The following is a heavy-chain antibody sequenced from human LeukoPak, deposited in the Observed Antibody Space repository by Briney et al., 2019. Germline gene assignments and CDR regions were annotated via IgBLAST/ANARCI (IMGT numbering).Heavy chain of an antibody. CDR3: AKVAKVRGVISNWMRYYYYMDV. D-gene: IGHD3-10*01. CDR2: ISGSGGST. Sequence: QSGGSLRLSCAASGFTFSSYGMSWVRQAPGKGLEWVSAISGSGGSTYYADSVKGRFTISRDSSKNTLYLQMNSLRAEDTAVYYCAKVAKVRGVISNWMRYYYYMDVWGKGTTVTISS. V-gene: IGHV3-23*01. CDR1: GFTFSSYG. J-gene: IGHJ6*03.